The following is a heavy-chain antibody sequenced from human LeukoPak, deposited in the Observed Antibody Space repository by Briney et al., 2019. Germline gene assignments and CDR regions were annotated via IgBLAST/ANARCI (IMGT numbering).Heavy chain of an antibody. CDR1: GFTYSNYW. V-gene: IGHV3-7*01. J-gene: IGHJ4*02. D-gene: IGHD3-10*01. CDR2: IKQDGSEQ. Sequence: PGGSLRLSCAASGFTYSNYWMTWVRQAPGKGLEWVANIKQDGSEQYYVDSVKGRFTISRDNAKNSLYLQMNSLRAEDTAVYYCARPRAYYGSGSYYNAFDYWGQGTLVTVSS. CDR3: ARPRAYYGSGSYYNAFDY.